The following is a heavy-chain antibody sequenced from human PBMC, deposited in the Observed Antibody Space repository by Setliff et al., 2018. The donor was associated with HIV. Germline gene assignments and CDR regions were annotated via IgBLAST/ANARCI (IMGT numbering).Heavy chain of an antibody. CDR2: VHSTGST. CDR1: GDSLSNYY. Sequence: PSETLSLTCAVSGDSLSNYYWSWIRQPPGKGLEWIGYVHSTGSTNYNPSLKSRVAISVDTSKNQFALKLSSVPAADTAVYYCARGSRGYSYAYYYYYMDVWGKGTTVTVSS. D-gene: IGHD5-18*01. V-gene: IGHV4-4*09. CDR3: ARGSRGYSYAYYYYYMDV. J-gene: IGHJ6*03.